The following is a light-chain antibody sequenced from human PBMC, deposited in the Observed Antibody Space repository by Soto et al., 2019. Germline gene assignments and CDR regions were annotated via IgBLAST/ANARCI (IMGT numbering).Light chain of an antibody. Sequence: QSALTQPASVSGSPGQSITISCTGTSSDVGGYNYVSWYQQHPGKAPKLMIYDVSNRPSGVSNRFSGSKSGNTASLTISGLQAEDEDDYYCSSYTSSSTLVFAGGSKVXVL. CDR2: DVS. J-gene: IGLJ2*01. V-gene: IGLV2-14*01. CDR3: SSYTSSSTLV. CDR1: SSDVGGYNY.